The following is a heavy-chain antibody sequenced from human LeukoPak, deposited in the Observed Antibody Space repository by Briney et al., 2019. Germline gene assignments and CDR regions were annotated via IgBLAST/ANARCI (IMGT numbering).Heavy chain of an antibody. CDR2: IYYSGST. V-gene: IGHV4-59*01. CDR3: ARGGYLYYYGMDV. J-gene: IGHJ6*02. CDR1: GGSISSYY. D-gene: IGHD6-25*01. Sequence: PSETLSLTCTVSGGSISSYYWSWIRQPPGKGLERIGYIYYSGSTNYNPSLKSRVTISVDTSKNQFSLKLSSVTAADTAVYYCARGGYLYYYGMDVWGQGTTVTVSS.